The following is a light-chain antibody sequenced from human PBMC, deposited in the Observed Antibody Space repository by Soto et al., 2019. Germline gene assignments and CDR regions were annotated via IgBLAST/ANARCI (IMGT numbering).Light chain of an antibody. Sequence: QSALTQPASVSGSPGQSITISCTGTSSDVGSHNFVSWYQQRPGKAPKLMIFEVTKRPSGVSSRFSASKSGNTASLTISGVQAEDAADYYCCSYAGSTTWVFGGGTKLTVL. CDR2: EVT. CDR1: SSDVGSHNF. J-gene: IGLJ3*02. V-gene: IGLV2-23*02. CDR3: CSYAGSTTWV.